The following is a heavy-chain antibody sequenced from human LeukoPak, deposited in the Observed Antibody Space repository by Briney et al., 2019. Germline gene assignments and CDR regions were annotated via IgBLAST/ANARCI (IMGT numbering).Heavy chain of an antibody. CDR1: GDSISSRNW. CDR2: IYHTGST. V-gene: IGHV4-4*02. J-gene: IGHJ4*02. CDR3: ARDPGYSYGNFDY. Sequence: SETLSLTCSVSGDSISSRNWWTWVRQTPEKGLEWIGEIYHTGSTNYNPSVESRVTISIDKSKNQFSLILNSVTAADTAVYYCARDPGYSYGNFDYWGQGTLVTVSS. D-gene: IGHD5-18*01.